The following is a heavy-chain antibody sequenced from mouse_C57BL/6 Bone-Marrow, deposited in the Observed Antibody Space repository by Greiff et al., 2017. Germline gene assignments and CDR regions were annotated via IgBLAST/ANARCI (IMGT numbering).Heavy chain of an antibody. Sequence: VQLQQSGAELVRPGASVKLSCTASGFNIKDDYMHWVKQRPEQGLEWIGWLDPENGDTEYASKFQGKATITADTSSNTAYLQLSSLTSEDTAVYYCTTFITTVVADYWGQGTTLTVSS. V-gene: IGHV14-4*01. D-gene: IGHD1-1*01. CDR2: LDPENGDT. CDR1: GFNIKDDY. CDR3: TTFITTVVADY. J-gene: IGHJ2*01.